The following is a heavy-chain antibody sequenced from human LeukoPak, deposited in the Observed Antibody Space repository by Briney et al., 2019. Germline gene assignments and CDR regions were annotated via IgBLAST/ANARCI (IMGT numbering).Heavy chain of an antibody. CDR3: ARAFRSGYFPYYGMDV. CDR2: ISGSGGST. J-gene: IGHJ6*02. D-gene: IGHD3-3*01. CDR1: GFTFSSYA. V-gene: IGHV3-23*01. Sequence: PGGSLRLSCAASGFTFSSYAMSWVRQAPGKGLEWVSAISGSGGSTYYADSVKGRFTISRDNAKNTLYLQMNSLRAEDTAVYYCARAFRSGYFPYYGMDVWGQGTTVTVSS.